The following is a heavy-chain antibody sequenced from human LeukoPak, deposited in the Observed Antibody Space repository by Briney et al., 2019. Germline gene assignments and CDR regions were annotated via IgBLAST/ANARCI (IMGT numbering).Heavy chain of an antibody. V-gene: IGHV5-51*01. CDR1: GYSFTNYW. D-gene: IGHD1-26*01. CDR2: MFPADSDT. Sequence: GESLKISCKGSGYSFTNYWIGWVRQMPGKGLEWMGIMFPADSDTRYNPSFQGQVTISADKSISTAYLHWSSLKASDTAIYYCARQSFNVGLWYFDSWGQGTLVTVSS. CDR3: ARQSFNVGLWYFDS. J-gene: IGHJ4*02.